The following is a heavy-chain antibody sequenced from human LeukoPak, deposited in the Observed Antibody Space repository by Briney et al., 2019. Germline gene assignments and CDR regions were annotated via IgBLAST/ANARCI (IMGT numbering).Heavy chain of an antibody. CDR3: AKGLEMTTVRTWFDP. CDR2: ISSSSGTI. J-gene: IGHJ5*02. Sequence: PGGSLRLSCAASGFTFSSYSMNWVRQTPGKGLEWLSYISSSSGTIYSADSVKGRFTISRDNAKNSLYLQMNSLRAEDTAVYYCAKGLEMTTVRTWFDPWGQGTLVTVSS. CDR1: GFTFSSYS. D-gene: IGHD4-11*01. V-gene: IGHV3-48*01.